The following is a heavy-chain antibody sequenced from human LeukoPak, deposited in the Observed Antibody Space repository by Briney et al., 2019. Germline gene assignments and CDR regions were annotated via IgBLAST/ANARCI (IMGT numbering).Heavy chain of an antibody. V-gene: IGHV4-59*01. CDR3: ARGQTDYDFWSGPLY. CDR1: GGSISSYY. Sequence: SETLSLTCTVSGGSISSYYLSWIRQPPGKGLEWIGYIYYSGSTNYNPSLKSRVTISVDTSKNQFSLKLSSVTAADTAVYYCARGQTDYDFWSGPLYWGQGTLVTVSS. J-gene: IGHJ4*02. CDR2: IYYSGST. D-gene: IGHD3-3*01.